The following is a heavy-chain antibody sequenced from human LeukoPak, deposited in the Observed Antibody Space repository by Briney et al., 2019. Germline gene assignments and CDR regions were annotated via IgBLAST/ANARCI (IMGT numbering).Heavy chain of an antibody. J-gene: IGHJ3*02. Sequence: GASVNVSCKASGYTFTVYYMHWVRQAPGQGLECMGWINPNSGGTNYAQKFERRVTMTRDTSLSTAYMDLRTVSSEHTGVLYCARVGRYCRGCSCYLDAFDIWGKGTMVTVSS. CDR2: INPNSGGT. D-gene: IGHD2-15*01. CDR3: ARVGRYCRGCSCYLDAFDI. CDR1: GYTFTVYY. V-gene: IGHV1-2*02.